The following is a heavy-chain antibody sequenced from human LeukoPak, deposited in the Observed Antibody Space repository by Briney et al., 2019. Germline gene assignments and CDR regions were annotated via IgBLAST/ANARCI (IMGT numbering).Heavy chain of an antibody. D-gene: IGHD3-3*01. CDR1: GYSFTTYG. CDR3: ARARPPRKYYDFWSGYLGY. J-gene: IGHJ4*02. CDR2: ISAYNGDT. V-gene: IGHV1-18*01. Sequence: GASVKVSCKTSGYSFTTYGVTWVRQAPRQGLEWMGWISAYNGDTNYAQKLQGRVTMTTDTSTSTAYMELRSLRSDDTAVYYCARARPPRKYYDFWSGYLGYWGQGTLVTVSS.